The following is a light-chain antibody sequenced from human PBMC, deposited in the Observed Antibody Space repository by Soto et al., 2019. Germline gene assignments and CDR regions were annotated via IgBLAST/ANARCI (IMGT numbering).Light chain of an antibody. CDR3: QHFGSSMIT. V-gene: IGKV3-20*01. CDR2: GTS. Sequence: EFVLTQSPGTLSLSPGERATLSCRASQSISNTYLAWNQQKPGEAPRLLIYGTSNRATGIPDGFSGSGSGTDFTLTISKLEPEDFAVYYCQHFGSSMITFGQGTRLEI. J-gene: IGKJ5*01. CDR1: QSISNTY.